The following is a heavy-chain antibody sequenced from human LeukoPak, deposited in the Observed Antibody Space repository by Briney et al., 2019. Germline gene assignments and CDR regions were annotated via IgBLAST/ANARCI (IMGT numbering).Heavy chain of an antibody. D-gene: IGHD6-19*01. CDR1: GLTFSSYW. CDR3: ARGTVAGFARAFDI. V-gene: IGHV3-74*01. J-gene: IGHJ3*02. Sequence: GGSLRLSCAASGLTFSSYWMHWVRQAPGKGLVWISHINSDGSGTTYADFVKGRFTISRDNAKNTLYLQMSSLRAKDTAVYYCARGTVAGFARAFDIWGQGAMVTVSS. CDR2: INSDGSGT.